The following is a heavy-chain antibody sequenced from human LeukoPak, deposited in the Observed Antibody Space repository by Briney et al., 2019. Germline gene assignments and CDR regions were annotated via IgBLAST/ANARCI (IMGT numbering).Heavy chain of an antibody. J-gene: IGHJ4*02. CDR1: GGSISSYY. D-gene: IGHD6-19*01. Sequence: ASETLSLTCTVSGGSISSYYWSWIRQPPGKGLEWIGYIYYSGSTNYNPSLESRVTISVDTSKNQFSLRLSSVTAADTAVYYCAREYSSGWSGTGYWGQGTLVTVSS. CDR2: IYYSGST. V-gene: IGHV4-59*01. CDR3: AREYSSGWSGTGY.